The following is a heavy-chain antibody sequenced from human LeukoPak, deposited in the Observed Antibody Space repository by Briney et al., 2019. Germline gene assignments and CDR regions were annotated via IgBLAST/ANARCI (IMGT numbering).Heavy chain of an antibody. CDR1: GGSISSRSYY. CDR2: IYSSGST. CDR3: GSQFYDSSGYYFQH. J-gene: IGHJ1*01. Sequence: PSETLSLTCTVSGGSISSRSYYWGWIRQPPGKGLEWIANIYSSGSTYQNPSLKSRVTISVDTPKTHFSLKLSSLAAADTAVYYCGSQFYDSSGYYFQHWGQGTLVTVSS. D-gene: IGHD3-22*01. V-gene: IGHV4-39*02.